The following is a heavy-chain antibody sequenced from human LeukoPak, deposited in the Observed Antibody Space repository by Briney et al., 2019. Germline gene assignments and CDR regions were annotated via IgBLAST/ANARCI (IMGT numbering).Heavy chain of an antibody. J-gene: IGHJ3*02. CDR2: MYNGGNR. Sequence: GGSLRLSGAASGLTDRSNHMSWVRQAPGKGLEWVSVMYNGGNRHYADSVKGRFSFSRDTPKNTWYLQMNSLRDEDTAVYYCVRDIGVFHIWGQGTKVTVSS. CDR3: VRDIGVFHI. V-gene: IGHV3-66*01. CDR1: GLTDRSNH. D-gene: IGHD2-8*01.